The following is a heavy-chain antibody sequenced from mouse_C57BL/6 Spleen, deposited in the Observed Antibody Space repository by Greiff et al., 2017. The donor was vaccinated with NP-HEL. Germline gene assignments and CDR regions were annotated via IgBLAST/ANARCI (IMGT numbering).Heavy chain of an antibody. CDR1: GFTFSSYA. CDR3: ANYGSSQYYAMDY. D-gene: IGHD1-1*01. CDR2: ISDGGSYT. V-gene: IGHV5-4*01. Sequence: EVQGVESGGGLVKPGGSLKLSCAASGFTFSSYAMSWVRQTPEKRLEWVATISDGGSYTYYPDNVKGRFTISRDNAKNNLYLQMSHLKSEDTAMYYCANYGSSQYYAMDYWGQRTSVTVSS. J-gene: IGHJ4*01.